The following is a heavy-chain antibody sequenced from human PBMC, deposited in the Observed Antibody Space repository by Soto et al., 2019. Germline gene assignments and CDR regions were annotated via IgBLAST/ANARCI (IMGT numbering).Heavy chain of an antibody. Sequence: PGESLKISCSGSGYSFTSYWSGWVRQMPGEGLEWMGIIYPGDSDTRYSPSFQGQVTISADKSISTAYLQWSSLKASDTAMYYCAGGGTDYYYGMDVWGQGTTVTVSS. CDR2: IYPGDSDT. CDR1: GYSFTSYW. V-gene: IGHV5-51*01. CDR3: AGGGTDYYYGMDV. J-gene: IGHJ6*02.